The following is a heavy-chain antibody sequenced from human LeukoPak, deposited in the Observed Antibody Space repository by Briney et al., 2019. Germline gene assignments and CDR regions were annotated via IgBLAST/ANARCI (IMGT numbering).Heavy chain of an antibody. J-gene: IGHJ4*02. D-gene: IGHD5-18*01. CDR1: GFTVSSNY. V-gene: IGHV3-66*01. CDR2: IYSGGTT. CDR3: AREHPGGFSYGFDY. Sequence: GGSLRLSCAASGFTVSSNYMSWVRQAPGKGLEWVSVIYSGGTTYYADSVKGRFTISRDNSKNTLYLQMNSLRAEDTAVYYCAREHPGGFSYGFDYWGQGTLVTVSS.